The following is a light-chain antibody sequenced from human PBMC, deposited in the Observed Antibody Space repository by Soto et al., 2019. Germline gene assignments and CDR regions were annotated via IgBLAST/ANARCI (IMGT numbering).Light chain of an antibody. CDR3: QQSFSAPLT. Sequence: DIPMTQSPSSLSASVGDRITITCRASQNIDKYLNWYQQKPGKVPQFLIYATSSLRSGVPSRFSGSGSGTDFTLTITNLQPEDSATYFCQQSFSAPLTCGPGTKVNI. CDR2: ATS. J-gene: IGKJ3*01. CDR1: QNIDKY. V-gene: IGKV1-39*01.